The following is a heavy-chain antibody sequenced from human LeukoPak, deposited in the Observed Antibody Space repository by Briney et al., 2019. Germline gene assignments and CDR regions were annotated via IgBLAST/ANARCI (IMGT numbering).Heavy chain of an antibody. CDR1: GFTFSDYY. V-gene: IGHV3-11*06. J-gene: IGHJ4*02. D-gene: IGHD2-15*01. Sequence: GGSLRLSRAASGFTFSDYYMSWIRQAPGKGLEWVSYISSSSSYTNSADSVKGRFTISRDNAKNSLYLQMNSLRAEDTAVYYCARDEGYCSGGSCYSNYWGQGTLVTVSS. CDR2: ISSSSSYT. CDR3: ARDEGYCSGGSCYSNY.